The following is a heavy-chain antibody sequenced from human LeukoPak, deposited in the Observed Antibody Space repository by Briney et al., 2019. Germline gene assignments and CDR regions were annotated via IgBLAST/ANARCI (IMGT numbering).Heavy chain of an antibody. V-gene: IGHV4-59*01. J-gene: IGHJ4*02. CDR2: IYYSGST. D-gene: IGHD5-18*01. Sequence: SETLSLTCTVSGGSISSYYWSWIRQPPGKGLEWIGYIYYSGSTNYNPSLKSRATISVDTSKNQFSLKLSSVTAADTAVYYCAKSSRPVTAMAFFDYWGQGTLVTVSS. CDR3: AKSSRPVTAMAFFDY. CDR1: GGSISSYY.